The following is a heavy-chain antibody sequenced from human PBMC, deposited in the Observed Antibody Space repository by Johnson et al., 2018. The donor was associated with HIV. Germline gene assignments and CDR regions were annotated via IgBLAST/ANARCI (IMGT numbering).Heavy chain of an antibody. Sequence: VQLVESGGGLVQPGGSLRLSCVAYGFTVSSSYMSWVRQAPGKGLEWVSVIYSDGSTYYADSVKGRFSISRDNSKNTLFLQMNSLRAEDTAVYYCAKDQWGSRWTNDAFDIWGQGKMVTVSS. CDR1: GFTVSSSY. J-gene: IGHJ3*02. CDR3: AKDQWGSRWTNDAFDI. D-gene: IGHD6-13*01. V-gene: IGHV3-66*01. CDR2: IYSDGST.